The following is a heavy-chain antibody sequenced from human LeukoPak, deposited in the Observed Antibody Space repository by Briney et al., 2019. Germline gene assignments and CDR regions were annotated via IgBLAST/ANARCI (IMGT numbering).Heavy chain of an antibody. J-gene: IGHJ4*02. Sequence: GGSLRLSCAASGFTFTAYWMTWVRQAPGRGLEWVANIRDDGSEEYYGDSVRGRFTISRDNAKNSLYVQMNSLRAEDTAVYYCARDRHDYTHYFDYWGQGTLVTVSS. V-gene: IGHV3-7*01. CDR2: IRDDGSEE. D-gene: IGHD4-11*01. CDR1: GFTFTAYW. CDR3: ARDRHDYTHYFDY.